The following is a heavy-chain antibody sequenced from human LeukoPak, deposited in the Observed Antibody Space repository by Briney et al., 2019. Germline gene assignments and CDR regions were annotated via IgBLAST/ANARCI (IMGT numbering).Heavy chain of an antibody. CDR2: IESETDGGTA. CDR3: TTTTVTAWLNALDI. CDR1: GFTSSKAW. V-gene: IGHV3-15*04. Sequence: GGSLRLSCAASGFTSSKAWMSWVRQAPGKGLEWVGRIESETDGGTAHYAAPVKGRFIISRDDSNNTLYLQMNSLKTEDTAVYYCTTTTVTAWLNALDIWGQGTMVTVSS. D-gene: IGHD2-21*02. J-gene: IGHJ3*02.